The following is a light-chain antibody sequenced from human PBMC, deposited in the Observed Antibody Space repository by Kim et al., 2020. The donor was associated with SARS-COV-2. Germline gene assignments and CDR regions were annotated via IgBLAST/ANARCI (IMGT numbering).Light chain of an antibody. CDR2: FDD. V-gene: IGLV1-36*01. CDR1: NSNIGNNA. J-gene: IGLJ2*01. Sequence: QPVLTQPPSMSEAPRQRVTVSCSGSNSNIGNNAVNWYQQLTGKAPKLLIYFDDLLPSGVSDRFSGSKSGTSASLAISGLQFEDEADYYCEAWDDRLSAYVFGGGTQLTVL. CDR3: EAWDDRLSAYV.